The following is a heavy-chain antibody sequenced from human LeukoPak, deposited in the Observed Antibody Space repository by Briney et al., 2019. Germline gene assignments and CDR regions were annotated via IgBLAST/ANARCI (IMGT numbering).Heavy chain of an antibody. CDR2: ISGGGVST. CDR3: AKWARYCTNGVCYYFDY. Sequence: GGSLRLSCAASGFTLSSFPMSWVRQAPGKGLEWVSVISGGGVSTYYADSVKGRFTISRDNSKNTLYLQMNSLRAEDTAVYYCAKWARYCTNGVCYYFDYWGQGTLVTVSS. V-gene: IGHV3-23*01. D-gene: IGHD2-8*01. J-gene: IGHJ4*02. CDR1: GFTLSSFP.